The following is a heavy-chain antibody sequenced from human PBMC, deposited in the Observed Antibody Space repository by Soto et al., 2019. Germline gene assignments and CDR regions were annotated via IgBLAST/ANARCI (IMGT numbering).Heavy chain of an antibody. V-gene: IGHV1-69*01. CDR3: ARVKSYYDSSGPDAFDI. J-gene: IGHJ3*02. CDR2: IIPIFGTA. Sequence: SVKVSCNASGGTFISYAIIWGRQAPGQGLEWMGGIIPIFGTANYAQKFQGRVTITADESTSTAYVELSSLRSEDTAVYYCARVKSYYDSSGPDAFDIWGQGTMVTVSS. D-gene: IGHD3-22*01. CDR1: GGTFISYA.